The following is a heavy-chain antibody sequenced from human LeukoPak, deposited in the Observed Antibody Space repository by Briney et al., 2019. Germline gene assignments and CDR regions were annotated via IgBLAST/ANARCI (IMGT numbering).Heavy chain of an antibody. Sequence: ASVKVSCKASGYTFTGYYMHWVRQAPGQGLEWMGRINPNSGGTNYAQKFQGRVTVTRDTSISTAYMELSRLRSDDTAVYYCARGAANYDFWSGYEAFDYWGQGTLVTVSS. V-gene: IGHV1-2*06. CDR1: GYTFTGYY. CDR3: ARGAANYDFWSGYEAFDY. CDR2: INPNSGGT. J-gene: IGHJ4*02. D-gene: IGHD3-3*01.